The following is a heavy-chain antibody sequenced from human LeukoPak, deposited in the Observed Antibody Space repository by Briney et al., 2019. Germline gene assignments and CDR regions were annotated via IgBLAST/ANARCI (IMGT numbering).Heavy chain of an antibody. V-gene: IGHV3-9*01. CDR1: GFTFDDYA. CDR3: AKDKFRYCSGGSCVGPVDY. Sequence: PGGSLRLSCAASGFTFDDYAMHWVRQAPGKGLEWVSGISWNSGSIGYADSVKGRFTISRDNAKNSLYLQMNSLRAEDTALYYCAKDKFRYCSGGSCVGPVDYWGQGTLVTVSS. J-gene: IGHJ4*02. CDR2: ISWNSGSI. D-gene: IGHD2-15*01.